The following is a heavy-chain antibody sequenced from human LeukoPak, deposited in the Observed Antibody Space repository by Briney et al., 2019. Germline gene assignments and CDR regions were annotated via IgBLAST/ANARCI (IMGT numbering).Heavy chain of an antibody. D-gene: IGHD6-19*01. CDR2: ISCSGGRI. J-gene: IGHJ4*02. CDR1: GFTFSSYA. CDR3: AKKAVAASGSFDY. Sequence: QTGGPLRLPCAASGFTFSSYAMSWVRQAPGKGLEWVSSISCSGGRIYYADSVKGRFTISRDNSKSTLYLQMNSLRAEDTAIYYCAKKAVAASGSFDYWGQGTLVTVSS. V-gene: IGHV3-23*01.